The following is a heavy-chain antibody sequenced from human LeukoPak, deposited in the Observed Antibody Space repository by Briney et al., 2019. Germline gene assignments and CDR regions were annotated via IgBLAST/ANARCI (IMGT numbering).Heavy chain of an antibody. Sequence: GASVKVSCKASGYTFTSYYMHWVRQAPGQGLEWMGIINPSGGSTSYAQKFQGRVTMTRDMSTSTDYMELSSLRSEDTAVYYCARDGESRGDAFDIWGQGTMVTVSS. CDR1: GYTFTSYY. J-gene: IGHJ3*02. D-gene: IGHD3-10*01. CDR3: ARDGESRGDAFDI. V-gene: IGHV1-46*01. CDR2: INPSGGST.